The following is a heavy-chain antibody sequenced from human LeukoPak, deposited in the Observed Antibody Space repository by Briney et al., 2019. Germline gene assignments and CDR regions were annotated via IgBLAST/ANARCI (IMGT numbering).Heavy chain of an antibody. D-gene: IGHD4-23*01. Sequence: SETLSLTCTVSGGSISSYFWSWIRQPPGKGLEWIGYIYYSGNTKTTNYKPSLKSRVTISVDTSKNQFSLKLSSVTAADTAVYYCATPEAGNSDAFDIWGQGTMVTVSS. V-gene: IGHV4-59*12. J-gene: IGHJ3*02. CDR2: IYYSGNTKTT. CDR1: GGSISSYF. CDR3: ATPEAGNSDAFDI.